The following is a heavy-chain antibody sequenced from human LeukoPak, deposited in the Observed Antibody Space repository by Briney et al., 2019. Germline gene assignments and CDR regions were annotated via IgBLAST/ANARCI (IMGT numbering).Heavy chain of an antibody. J-gene: IGHJ5*02. V-gene: IGHV4-61*02. D-gene: IGHD3-22*01. CDR2: IYTSGST. Sequence: PSETLSLTCTVSGGSISSGSYYWSWIRQPAGKGLEWIGRIYTSGSTNYNPYLKSRVTISVDTSKNQFSLKLSSVTAADTAVYYCARLRYYYDSSGSHVWFDPWGQGTLVTVSS. CDR1: GGSISSGSYY. CDR3: ARLRYYYDSSGSHVWFDP.